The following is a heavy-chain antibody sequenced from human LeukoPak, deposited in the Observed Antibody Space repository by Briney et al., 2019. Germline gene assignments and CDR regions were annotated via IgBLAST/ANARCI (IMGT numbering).Heavy chain of an antibody. D-gene: IGHD2-8*01. CDR1: GFTFIAYD. CDR3: ARDLKNIVLMVYEARQNWYFDL. V-gene: IGHV3-21*01. Sequence: PGGSLRLSCVASGFTFIAYDMNWVRQAPGKGLEWVSSISSSSSYIYYADSVKGRFTISRDNAKNSLYLQMNSLRAEDTAVYYCARDLKNIVLMVYEARQNWYFDLWGRGTLVTVSS. J-gene: IGHJ2*01. CDR2: ISSSSSYI.